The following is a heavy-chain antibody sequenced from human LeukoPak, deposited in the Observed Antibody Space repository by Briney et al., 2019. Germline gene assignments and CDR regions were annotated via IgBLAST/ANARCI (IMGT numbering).Heavy chain of an antibody. CDR2: IRYDGSNK. Sequence: GGSLRLSCAASGFTFSSYGMHWVRQAPGKGLEWVAFIRYDGSNKYYADSVKGRFTISRDNSKNTLYLQMNSLRAEDTAVYYCAKDYYGSGISYYFDYWGQGTLVTVSS. V-gene: IGHV3-30*02. CDR1: GFTFSSYG. D-gene: IGHD3-10*01. CDR3: AKDYYGSGISYYFDY. J-gene: IGHJ4*02.